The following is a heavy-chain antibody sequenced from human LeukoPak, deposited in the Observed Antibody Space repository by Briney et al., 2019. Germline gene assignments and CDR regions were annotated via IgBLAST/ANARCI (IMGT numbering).Heavy chain of an antibody. Sequence: SGGSXXXGGYXWSWIRQHPGKGLEWIGYIYYSGSTYYNPSLKSRVTISVDTSKNQFSLKLSSVTAADTAVYYCARGYGYYGSGSYYKYYFDYWGQGTLVTVSS. D-gene: IGHD3-10*01. CDR1: GGSXXXGGYX. J-gene: IGHJ4*02. CDR3: ARGYGYYGSGSYYKYYFDY. V-gene: IGHV4-31*02. CDR2: IYYSGST.